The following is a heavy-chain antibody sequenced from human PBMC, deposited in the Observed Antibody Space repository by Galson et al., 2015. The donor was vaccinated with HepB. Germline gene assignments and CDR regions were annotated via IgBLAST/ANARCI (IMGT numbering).Heavy chain of an antibody. V-gene: IGHV3-23*01. J-gene: IGHJ4*02. CDR2: ISGSRGTT. Sequence: SLRLSCAASGLTFNIYAMSWVRQAPGKGLEWVSSISGSRGTTYYADSVKGRFTISRDNSKNTLYLQMNSLRAEDTAVYYCAKLRGGLFDYWGQGTLVTVSS. CDR1: GLTFNIYA. D-gene: IGHD3-10*01. CDR3: AKLRGGLFDY.